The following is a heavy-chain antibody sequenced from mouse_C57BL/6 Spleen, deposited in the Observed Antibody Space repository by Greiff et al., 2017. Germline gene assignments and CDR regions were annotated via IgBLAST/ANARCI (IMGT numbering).Heavy chain of an antibody. V-gene: IGHV1-15*01. CDR1: GYTFTDYE. D-gene: IGHD1-1*01. Sequence: QVQLKESGAELVRPGASVTLSCKASGYTFTDYEMHWVKQTPVHGLEWIGAIDPETGGTAYNQKFKGKAILTADKSSSTAYMELRSLTSEDSAVYYCTNRYYGSSHWGQGTTLTVSS. J-gene: IGHJ2*01. CDR3: TNRYYGSSH. CDR2: IDPETGGT.